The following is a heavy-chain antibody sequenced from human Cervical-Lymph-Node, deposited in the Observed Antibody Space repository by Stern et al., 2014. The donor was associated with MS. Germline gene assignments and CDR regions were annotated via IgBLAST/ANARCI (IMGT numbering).Heavy chain of an antibody. D-gene: IGHD3-9*01. V-gene: IGHV4-61*02. CDR3: ARDCRLRYFDNYGMDV. J-gene: IGHJ6*02. CDR1: GGSISSGSYY. CDR2: IYTSGST. Sequence: QVQLQESGPGLVKPSQTLSLTCTVSGGSISSGSYYWSWIRQPAGKGLEWIGRIYTSGSTNYNPSLKSRVTIPVATSKTQFSLKLSSVTAADTAVYYCARDCRLRYFDNYGMDVWGQGTTVTVSS.